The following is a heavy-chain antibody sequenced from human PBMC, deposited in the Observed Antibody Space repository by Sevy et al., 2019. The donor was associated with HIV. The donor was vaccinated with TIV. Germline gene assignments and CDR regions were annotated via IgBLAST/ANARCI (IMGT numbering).Heavy chain of an antibody. V-gene: IGHV4-59*08. CDR2: IYYNGHI. J-gene: IGHJ4*02. Sequence: SETLSLTCTVSGGSITSLYWNWSRQPPGKGLEWIANIYYNGHINYNPTLKRRVTLSLDTSKNQFSLRLSSVTAADTAMYYCAGENAWGRGYSWGQGTLVTVSS. CDR3: AGENAWGRGYS. D-gene: IGHD1-26*01. CDR1: GGSITSLY.